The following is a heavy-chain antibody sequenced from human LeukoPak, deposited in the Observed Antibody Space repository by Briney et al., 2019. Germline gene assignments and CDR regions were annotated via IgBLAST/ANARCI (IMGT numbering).Heavy chain of an antibody. Sequence: QAGGSLRLSCAASGFTFSSYAMSWVRQSPGKGLEWVSSISGSGGNTYYADSVKGRFTISRDNSKNTLYLQMNSLRAEDTAVYYCAKDRKWLIDAIDIWGQGTMVTVSS. CDR1: GFTFSSYA. CDR3: AKDRKWLIDAIDI. V-gene: IGHV3-23*01. CDR2: ISGSGGNT. J-gene: IGHJ3*02. D-gene: IGHD3-22*01.